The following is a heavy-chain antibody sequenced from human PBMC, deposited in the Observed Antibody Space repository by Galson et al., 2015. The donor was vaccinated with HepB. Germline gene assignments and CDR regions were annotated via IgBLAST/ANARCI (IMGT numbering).Heavy chain of an antibody. CDR2: ISYDGSNY. CDR1: GFTFSTYA. V-gene: IGHV3-30*04. J-gene: IGHJ4*02. D-gene: IGHD3-10*01. CDR3: ARDKESDFDY. Sequence: SLRLSCAASGFTFSTYAMHWVRQAPGKGLEWVAVISYDGSNYYYADSVKGRFTISRDNSKNTLYLQMNSLRTEDTAVYYCARDKESDFDYWGQGTLVTVSS.